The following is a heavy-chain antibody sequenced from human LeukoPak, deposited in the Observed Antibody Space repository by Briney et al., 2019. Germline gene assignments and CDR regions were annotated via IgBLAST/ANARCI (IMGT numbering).Heavy chain of an antibody. CDR1: GFTFSSYE. V-gene: IGHV3-48*03. D-gene: IGHD4-17*01. Sequence: GGSLRLSCAASGFTFSSYEMNWVRQAPGKGLEWVSYISSSGSTIYYADSVKGRFTISRDNAKNSLYLQMNSLRAEDTAVYYCARAPTVTIFWGDYWGQGTLVTVSS. CDR2: ISSSGSTI. CDR3: ARAPTVTIFWGDY. J-gene: IGHJ4*02.